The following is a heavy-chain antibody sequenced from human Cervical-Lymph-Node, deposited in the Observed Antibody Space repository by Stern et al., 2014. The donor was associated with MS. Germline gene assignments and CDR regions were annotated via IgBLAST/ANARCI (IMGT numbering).Heavy chain of an antibody. CDR3: ARGITAGVDY. Sequence: QVQLMQSGAEVKNPGASVKVSCKASGYTFTTYDINWMRQAPGQGLEWMGWMSPNSGNTGYAQKFQGRVTMTRDTSTSTAYMELSSLRSEDTAVYYCARGITAGVDYWGQGTLVTVSS. CDR1: GYTFTTYD. V-gene: IGHV1-8*01. J-gene: IGHJ4*02. D-gene: IGHD6-13*01. CDR2: MSPNSGNT.